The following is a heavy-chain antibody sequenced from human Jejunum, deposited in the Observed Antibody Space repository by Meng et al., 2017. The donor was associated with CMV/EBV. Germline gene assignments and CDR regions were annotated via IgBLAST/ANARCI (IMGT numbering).Heavy chain of an antibody. CDR1: GGSISGSSYY. CDR2: VYSTGST. V-gene: IGHV4-39*07. J-gene: IGHJ4*02. D-gene: IGHD6-13*01. Sequence: QRRLPGSGPGLVKPSETLSLTCTVSGGSISGSSYYWGWIRQPPGKGLECLATVYSTGSTYYDPSLKSRVTISVDTSKNQFSLRLSSVTAADTAVYYCARVWQPNYYFDYWGQGTLVTVSS. CDR3: ARVWQPNYYFDY.